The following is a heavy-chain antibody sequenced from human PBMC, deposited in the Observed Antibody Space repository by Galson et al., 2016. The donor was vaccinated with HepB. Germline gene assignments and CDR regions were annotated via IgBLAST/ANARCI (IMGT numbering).Heavy chain of an antibody. CDR1: GASVSSPTSF. D-gene: IGHD2-2*02. CDR2: IYHSGST. V-gene: IGHV4-61*01. J-gene: IGHJ6*02. CDR3: ARGGCSSTSCYNWNYDTWYYGMDV. Sequence: SETLSLTCSVSGASVSSPTSFWTWIRQPPGKGLEWIGYIYHSGSTSYNPSLKSRVTISLDTSKNQFSLKLSSVTVADTAVNYCARGGCSSTSCYNWNYDTWYYGMDVWGQGTTVTVS.